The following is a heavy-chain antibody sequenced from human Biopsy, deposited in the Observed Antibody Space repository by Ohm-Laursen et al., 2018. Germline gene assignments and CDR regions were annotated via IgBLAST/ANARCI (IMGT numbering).Heavy chain of an antibody. J-gene: IGHJ2*01. V-gene: IGHV4-31*03. Sequence: TLSLTCPVSGASVKTSGYFWAWIRQRPGKGLEWIGYISYNERTHYNPSLTSRLAISFDTSNNRISLQLRSVSVADTAAYYCVREPKTGTAEAWYFDLWGRGSPVTVPS. CDR1: GASVKTSGYF. CDR2: ISYNERT. D-gene: IGHD3-9*01. CDR3: VREPKTGTAEAWYFDL.